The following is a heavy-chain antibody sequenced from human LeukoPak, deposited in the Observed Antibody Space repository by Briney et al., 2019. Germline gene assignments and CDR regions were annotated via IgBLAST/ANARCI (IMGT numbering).Heavy chain of an antibody. J-gene: IGHJ6*02. Sequence: GASVKVSCKAAGYTFTSYGISWVRQAPGQGLEWMGWISAYNGNTNYAQKLQGRVTMTTDTSTSTAYMELRSLRSDDTAVYYCARVGYSGYPYYYYYGMDVWGQGTTVTVSS. CDR2: ISAYNGNT. D-gene: IGHD5-12*01. V-gene: IGHV1-18*01. CDR3: ARVGYSGYPYYYYYGMDV. CDR1: GYTFTSYG.